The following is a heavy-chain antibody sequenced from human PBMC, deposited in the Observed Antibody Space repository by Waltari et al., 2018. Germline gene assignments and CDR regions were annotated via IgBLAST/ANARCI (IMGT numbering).Heavy chain of an antibody. Sequence: DVQLLESGGGVVQRGGSLRVACTASGLPFRPYAMAWVRQGLGQGLEWVSTISGSGNDTYYADSVKGRFTISRDNSKNTVFLQMNMLRVEDTANYYCAKALGIMGFDCWDQGTLVAVAS. D-gene: IGHD3-16*01. J-gene: IGHJ4*02. V-gene: IGHV3-23*01. CDR1: GLPFRPYA. CDR2: ISGSGNDT. CDR3: AKALGIMGFDC.